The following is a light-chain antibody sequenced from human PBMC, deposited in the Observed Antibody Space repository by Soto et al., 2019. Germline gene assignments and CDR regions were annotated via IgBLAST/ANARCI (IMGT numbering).Light chain of an antibody. V-gene: IGKV3D-20*02. CDR3: QHYSDSGQVT. Sequence: NVLTQSPATLPVSPGETVTLSCRASQRVSANYLAWYQVKPGQTPRLLIYDSSTRATGTPDRFSGSGSGTDFSLTIRRLEPGDFGLYYCQHYSDSGQVTFGGGTKLEIK. CDR1: QRVSANY. J-gene: IGKJ4*01. CDR2: DSS.